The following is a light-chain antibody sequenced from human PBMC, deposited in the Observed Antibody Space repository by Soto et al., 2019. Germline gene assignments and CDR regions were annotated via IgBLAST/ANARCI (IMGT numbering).Light chain of an antibody. CDR1: RSVSSRY. J-gene: IGKJ2*01. Sequence: EIVLTQSPGTLSLSPGERATLSCRASRSVSSRYLAWYQQKPGQAPRLLIYGASSRATGIPDRFSGSGSGTDFSLTISRLEPEDFAVYSCQQYGSSPPYTFGQGTKLEIK. CDR3: QQYGSSPPYT. CDR2: GAS. V-gene: IGKV3-20*01.